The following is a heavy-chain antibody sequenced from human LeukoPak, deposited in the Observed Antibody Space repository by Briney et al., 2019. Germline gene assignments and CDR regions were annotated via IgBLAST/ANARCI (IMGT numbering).Heavy chain of an antibody. V-gene: IGHV3-74*01. CDR3: ARDYSGWSLDP. Sequence: GGSLRLSCAASGFTFSSYWMHWVRQVPNQGLMWVSRINSNETISEYVDSVNGRFTISRDNAKNTLYLQMNSLRAEDTAVYYCARDYSGWSLDPWGQGTLVTVSS. D-gene: IGHD5-12*01. CDR1: GFTFSSYW. CDR2: INSNETIS. J-gene: IGHJ5*02.